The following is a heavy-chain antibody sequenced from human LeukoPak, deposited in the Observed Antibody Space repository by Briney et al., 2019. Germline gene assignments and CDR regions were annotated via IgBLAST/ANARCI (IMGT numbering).Heavy chain of an antibody. CDR2: INHSGST. Sequence: NASETLSLTCAVYGGSFSGYYRSWIRQPPGKGLEWIGEINHSGSTNYNPSLKSRVTISVDTSKNQFSLKLSSVTAADTAVYYCARDPGYSYGVGYYYYGMDVWGQGTTVTVSS. D-gene: IGHD5-18*01. CDR1: GGSFSGYY. J-gene: IGHJ6*02. V-gene: IGHV4-34*01. CDR3: ARDPGYSYGVGYYYYGMDV.